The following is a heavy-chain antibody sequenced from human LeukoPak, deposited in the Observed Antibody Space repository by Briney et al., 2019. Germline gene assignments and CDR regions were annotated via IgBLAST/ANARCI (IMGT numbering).Heavy chain of an antibody. Sequence: GGSLRLSCAASGFTLNTYGMHWVRQAPGKGLEWVANIKLDGSEKYYVDSVKGRFTISRDNAKNSLYLQMNSLRAGDTAVYYCTRATVTYAFDIWGQGTMVTVSS. CDR1: GFTLNTYG. D-gene: IGHD4-17*01. CDR2: IKLDGSEK. J-gene: IGHJ3*02. CDR3: TRATVTYAFDI. V-gene: IGHV3-7*01.